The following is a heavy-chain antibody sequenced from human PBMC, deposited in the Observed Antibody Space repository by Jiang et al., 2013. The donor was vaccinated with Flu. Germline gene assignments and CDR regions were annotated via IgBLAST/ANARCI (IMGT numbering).Heavy chain of an antibody. CDR1: GFTFSSYE. CDR3: ARVCRLHTELLGAFDI. D-gene: IGHD1-26*01. Sequence: VQLLESGGGLVQPGGSLRLSCAASGFTFSSYEMNWVRQAPGKGLEWVSYISSSGSTIYYADSVKGRFTISRDNAKNSLYLQMNSLRAEDTAVYYCARVCRLHTELLGAFDIWGQGTMVTVSS. V-gene: IGHV3-48*03. CDR2: ISSSGSTI. J-gene: IGHJ3*02.